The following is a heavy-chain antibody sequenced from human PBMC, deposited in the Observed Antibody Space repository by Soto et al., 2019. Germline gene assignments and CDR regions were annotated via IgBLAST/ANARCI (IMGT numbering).Heavy chain of an antibody. CDR1: GGSISSGGYY. D-gene: IGHD3-16*01. J-gene: IGHJ6*02. CDR3: ARLGVRGYYYYGMDV. Sequence: SETLSLTCTVSGGSISSGGYYWSWIRQHPGTGLEWIGHISYSGSTYYNPSLKSRVTISVDTSKNQFSLKLSSVTAADTAVYYCARLGVRGYYYYGMDVWGQGTTVTVSS. V-gene: IGHV4-39*01. CDR2: ISYSGST.